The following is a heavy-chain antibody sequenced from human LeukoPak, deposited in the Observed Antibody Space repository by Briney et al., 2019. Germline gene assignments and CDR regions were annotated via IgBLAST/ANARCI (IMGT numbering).Heavy chain of an antibody. CDR1: GFTFSSYA. Sequence: GGSLRLSCAASGFTFSSYAMSWVRQAPGKGLEWVAAISGSGGSTYYADSVKGRFTISRDNSKNTLYLQMNSLRAEDTAVYYCAKGGGGAIARYQHWGQGTLVTVSS. J-gene: IGHJ1*01. CDR3: AKGGGGAIARYQH. D-gene: IGHD3-16*01. CDR2: ISGSGGST. V-gene: IGHV3-23*01.